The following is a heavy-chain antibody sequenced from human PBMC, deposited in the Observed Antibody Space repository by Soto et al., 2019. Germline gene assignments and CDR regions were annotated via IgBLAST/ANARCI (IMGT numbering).Heavy chain of an antibody. J-gene: IGHJ5*02. CDR3: AKDPVGATLYNWFDP. Sequence: GGSLRLSCAASGFTFSSYAMSWVRQAPGKGLEWVSAISGSGGSTYYADSVKGRFTISRDNSKNTLYLQMNSLRAEDTAVYYCAKDPVGATLYNWFDPWGQGTLVTVYS. CDR1: GFTFSSYA. D-gene: IGHD1-26*01. CDR2: ISGSGGST. V-gene: IGHV3-23*01.